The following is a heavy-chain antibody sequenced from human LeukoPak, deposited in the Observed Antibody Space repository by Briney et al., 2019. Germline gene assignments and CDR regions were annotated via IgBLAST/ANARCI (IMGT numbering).Heavy chain of an antibody. D-gene: IGHD3-3*01. CDR1: GGAFSGYY. CDR3: ARGIRITIFGVVIGAYYYGMDV. CDR2: INHSGST. Sequence: PETLSLTCADHGGAFSGYYWSWIRQPPGKGLEWIGEINHSGSTNYNPSLKSRVTIPVATSKHQYSLKLTSVTAADSAVYYCARGIRITIFGVVIGAYYYGMDVWGQGTTVTVSS. V-gene: IGHV4-34*01. J-gene: IGHJ6*02.